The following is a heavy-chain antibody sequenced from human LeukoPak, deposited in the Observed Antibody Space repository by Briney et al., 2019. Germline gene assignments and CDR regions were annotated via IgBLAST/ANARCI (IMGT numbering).Heavy chain of an antibody. CDR3: ARAEATYYYGSGSYYYFDY. J-gene: IGHJ4*02. D-gene: IGHD3-10*01. V-gene: IGHV4-34*01. CDR1: GGSLSGYY. CDR2: INHSGST. Sequence: SETLSLTCAVYGGSLSGYYWSWIRQPPGKGLEWIGEINHSGSTNYNPSLKSRVTISVDTSKNQFSLKLSSVTAADTAVYYCARAEATYYYGSGSYYYFDYWGRGTLDTVSS.